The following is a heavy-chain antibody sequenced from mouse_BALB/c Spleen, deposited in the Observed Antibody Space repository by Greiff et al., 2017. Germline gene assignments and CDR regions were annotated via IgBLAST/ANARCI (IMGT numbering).Heavy chain of an antibody. V-gene: IGHV3-6*02. D-gene: IGHD1-2*01. J-gene: IGHJ4*01. Sequence: EVKVEESGPGLVKPSQSLSLTCSVTGYSITSGYYWNWIRQFPGNKLEWMGYISYDGSNNYNPSLKNRISITRDTSKNQFFLKLNSVTTEDTATYYCAREGRLRGYAMDYWGQGTSVTVSS. CDR2: ISYDGSN. CDR3: AREGRLRGYAMDY. CDR1: GYSITSGYY.